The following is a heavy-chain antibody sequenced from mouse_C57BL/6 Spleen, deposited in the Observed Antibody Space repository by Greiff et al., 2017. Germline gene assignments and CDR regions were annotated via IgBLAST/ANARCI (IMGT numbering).Heavy chain of an antibody. V-gene: IGHV1-34*01. J-gene: IGHJ3*01. D-gene: IGHD4-1*01. Sequence: VQLQQSGPELVKPGASVTMSCTASGYTFTDYYMHWVKQSPGKSLEWIGYIYPNNGGNGYNQKFKGKATLTVDKSSSTAYMELRSLTSEDAAVNYCARKDWDGTGLAYWGQGTLVTVSA. CDR1: GYTFTDYY. CDR2: IYPNNGGN. CDR3: ARKDWDGTGLAY.